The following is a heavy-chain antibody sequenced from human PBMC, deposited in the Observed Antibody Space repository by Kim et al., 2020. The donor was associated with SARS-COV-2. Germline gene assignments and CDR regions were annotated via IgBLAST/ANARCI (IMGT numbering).Heavy chain of an antibody. Sequence: GGSLRLSCAASGFTFSSYGMHWVRQAPGKGLEWVAVISYDGSNKYYADSVKGRFTISRDNSKNTLYLQMNSLRAEDTAVYYCAKGLTHDYGGIPQSPDYWGQGTLVTVSS. J-gene: IGHJ4*02. CDR3: AKGLTHDYGGIPQSPDY. V-gene: IGHV3-30*18. CDR2: ISYDGSNK. D-gene: IGHD4-17*01. CDR1: GFTFSSYG.